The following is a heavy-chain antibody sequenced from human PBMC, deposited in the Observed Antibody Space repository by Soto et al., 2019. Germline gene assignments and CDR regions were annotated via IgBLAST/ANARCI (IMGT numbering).Heavy chain of an antibody. CDR2: INWNSDTI. CDR3: AMSNSNDLYYHFES. Sequence: LIPSCAASGFTFDDYAMHWVRQAPGKGLEWVSGINWNSDTIGYADSVKGRFTVSRDNAKGSLLLQMSSLRAEDTAVYFCAMSNSNDLYYHFESWGQGTPVTVSS. J-gene: IGHJ4*02. D-gene: IGHD3-22*01. CDR1: GFTFDDYA. V-gene: IGHV3-9*01.